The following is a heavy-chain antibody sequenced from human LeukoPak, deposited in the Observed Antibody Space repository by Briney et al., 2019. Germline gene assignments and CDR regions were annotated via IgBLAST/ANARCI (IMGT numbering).Heavy chain of an antibody. J-gene: IGHJ4*02. Sequence: SETLSLTCTVSGGSISSYYWSWIQQPPGKGLEWIGYIYYSGSTNYNPSLKSRVTISVDTSKNQFSLKLSSVTAADTAVYYCARGGRVVDSDYWGQGTLVTVSS. CDR3: ARGGRVVDSDY. V-gene: IGHV4-59*01. D-gene: IGHD2-15*01. CDR2: IYYSGST. CDR1: GGSISSYY.